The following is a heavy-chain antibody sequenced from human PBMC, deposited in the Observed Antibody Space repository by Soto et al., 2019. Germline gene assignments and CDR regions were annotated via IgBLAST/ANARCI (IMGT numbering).Heavy chain of an antibody. J-gene: IGHJ4*02. D-gene: IGHD5-12*01. Sequence: PGGSLRLSCAASGFTFSSYSMNWVRQAPGKGLEWVSSISSSSSYIYYADSVKGRFTISRDNAKNSLYLQMNSLRAEDTAVYYCARDIGMATINDYFDYWGQGTLVTVSS. CDR3: ARDIGMATINDYFDY. CDR1: GFTFSSYS. V-gene: IGHV3-21*01. CDR2: ISSSSSYI.